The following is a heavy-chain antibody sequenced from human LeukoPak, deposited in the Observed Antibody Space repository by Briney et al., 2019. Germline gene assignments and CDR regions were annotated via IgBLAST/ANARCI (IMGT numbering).Heavy chain of an antibody. J-gene: IGHJ6*03. CDR3: ARDRRWLEPSYYYYYMDV. CDR1: GGSISSYY. CDR2: IYYSGST. D-gene: IGHD5-24*01. Sequence: SETLSLTCTVSGGSISSYYWSWIRQPPGKGLEWIGYIYYSGSTNYNPSLKSRVTISVDTSKNQFSLKLSSVTAADTAVYYCARDRRWLEPSYYYYYMDVWGKGTTVTVSS. V-gene: IGHV4-59*01.